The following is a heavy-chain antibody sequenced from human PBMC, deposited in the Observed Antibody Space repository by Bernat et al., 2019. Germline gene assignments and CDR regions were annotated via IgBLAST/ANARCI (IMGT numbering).Heavy chain of an antibody. Sequence: QVQLVQSGAEVKKPGASVKVSCKASGYTFTSYGISWLRQAPGQGLEWMGWISAYNGNTNYAQKLQGRVTMTTDTSTSTAYMELRSLRSDDTAVYYCARDRYPWYSGSPLPDYWGQGTLVTVSS. CDR1: GYTFTSYG. CDR3: ARDRYPWYSGSPLPDY. J-gene: IGHJ4*02. D-gene: IGHD1-26*01. V-gene: IGHV1-18*01. CDR2: ISAYNGNT.